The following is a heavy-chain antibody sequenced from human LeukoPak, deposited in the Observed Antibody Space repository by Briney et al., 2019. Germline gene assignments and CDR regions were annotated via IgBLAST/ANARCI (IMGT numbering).Heavy chain of an antibody. CDR2: IYYSGST. CDR1: GGSISSYY. J-gene: IGHJ4*02. Sequence: SETLSLTCTVSGGSISSYYWSWIRQPPGKGLEWIGYIYYSGSTNYNPSLKSRVTISVDTSKNQFSLKLSSVTAADTAVYYYARLSRGYSSGWFDYWGQGTLVTVS. D-gene: IGHD6-19*01. CDR3: ARLSRGYSSGWFDY. V-gene: IGHV4-59*08.